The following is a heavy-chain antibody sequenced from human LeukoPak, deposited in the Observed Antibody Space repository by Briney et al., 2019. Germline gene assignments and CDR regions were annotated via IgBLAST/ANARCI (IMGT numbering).Heavy chain of an antibody. CDR3: ARTLTVDAFDI. J-gene: IGHJ3*02. V-gene: IGHV1-2*02. D-gene: IGHD4-11*01. Sequence: ASVKVSCKASGYTFTGYYMHWVRQAPGQGLEWMGWINPDSGGTNYAQKFQGRVTMTRDTSISTACMELSRLRSDDTAVYYCARTLTVDAFDIWGQGTMVTVSS. CDR2: INPDSGGT. CDR1: GYTFTGYY.